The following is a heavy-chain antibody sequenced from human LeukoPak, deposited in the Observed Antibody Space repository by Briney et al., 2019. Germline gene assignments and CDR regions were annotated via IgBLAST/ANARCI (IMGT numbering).Heavy chain of an antibody. V-gene: IGHV3-74*01. CDR1: GFTFSSYW. J-gene: IGHJ4*02. CDR3: ARDLERYYDSSGYHY. D-gene: IGHD3-22*01. CDR2: INSDGSST. Sequence: PGGSLRLSCAASGFTFSSYWMHWVRQAPGKGLVWVSRINSDGSSTSYADSVKGRFTISSDNAKNTLYLQMNSLRAEDTAVYYCARDLERYYDSSGYHYWGQGTLVTVSS.